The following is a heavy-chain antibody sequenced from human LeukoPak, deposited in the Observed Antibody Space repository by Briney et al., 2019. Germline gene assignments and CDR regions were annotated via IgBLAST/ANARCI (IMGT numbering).Heavy chain of an antibody. D-gene: IGHD1-7*01. CDR3: ALGGTYYYYYYYMDV. V-gene: IGHV3-9*01. J-gene: IGHJ6*03. CDR2: ISWNSGSI. CDR1: GFTFDDYA. Sequence: GGSLRLSCAASGFTFDDYAKHWVRQAPGKGLEWVSGISWNSGSIGYADSVKGRFTISRDNAKNSLYLQMNSLRAEDTAVYYCALGGTYYYYYYYMDVWGKGTTVTVSS.